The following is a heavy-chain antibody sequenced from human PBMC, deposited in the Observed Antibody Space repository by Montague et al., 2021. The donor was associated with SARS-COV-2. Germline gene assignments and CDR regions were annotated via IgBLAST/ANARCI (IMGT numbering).Heavy chain of an antibody. J-gene: IGHJ3*02. CDR2: TYYRSKWYS. D-gene: IGHD3-9*01. CDR1: GDSVSSKSVA. Sequence: CAISGDSVSSKSVAWNWTRQSPSRGLEWLGRTYYRSKWYSDYAESVKRRLVITPDTSKNQVSLQLNSVIPEDTAVYFCASSGITLTGLDAFDIWGQGTMVNV. V-gene: IGHV6-1*01. CDR3: ASSGITLTGLDAFDI.